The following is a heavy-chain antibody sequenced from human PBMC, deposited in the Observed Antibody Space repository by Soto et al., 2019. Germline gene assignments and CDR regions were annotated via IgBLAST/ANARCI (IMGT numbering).Heavy chain of an antibody. CDR1: GFTFSSYA. J-gene: IGHJ4*02. Sequence: EVQLLESGGGLVQPGGSLRLSCAASGFTFSSYAMSWVRQAPGKGLEWVSGISGSGSSTYYADSVKGRFTISRDNSKNPLYLQLNSLKAEDTAVYYCAKPNYDSSGSYYSFDYWGQGTLVTVSS. CDR3: AKPNYDSSGSYYSFDY. V-gene: IGHV3-23*01. D-gene: IGHD3-10*01. CDR2: ISGSGSST.